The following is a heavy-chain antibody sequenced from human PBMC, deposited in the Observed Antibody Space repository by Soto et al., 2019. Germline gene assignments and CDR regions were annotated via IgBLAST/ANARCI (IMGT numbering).Heavy chain of an antibody. CDR3: VRLADYDSSGYYLDY. V-gene: IGHV4-39*01. Sequence: QLQLQESGPGLAKPSETLSLTCTVSGGSISSSSYYWGWIRQPPGKGLEWIGSIYYSGSTFYNPSLKSRVTISVDTSKNQFSLKLSSVTAADTAVHYCVRLADYDSSGYYLDYWGQGTLVTVSS. CDR2: IYYSGST. J-gene: IGHJ4*02. D-gene: IGHD3-22*01. CDR1: GGSISSSSYY.